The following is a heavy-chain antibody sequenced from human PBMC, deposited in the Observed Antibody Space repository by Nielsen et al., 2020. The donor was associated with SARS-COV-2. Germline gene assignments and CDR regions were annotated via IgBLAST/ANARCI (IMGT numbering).Heavy chain of an antibody. CDR2: ISSSSSTI. Sequence: GGSLRLSCAASGFTFSSYSMNWVRQAPGKGLEWVSYISSSSSTIYYADSVKGRFTISRDNAKNSLYLQMNSLRDEDTAVYYCARDWSIFVDHYGMDVWGQGTTVTVSS. J-gene: IGHJ6*02. D-gene: IGHD3-3*01. CDR1: GFTFSSYS. CDR3: ARDWSIFVDHYGMDV. V-gene: IGHV3-48*02.